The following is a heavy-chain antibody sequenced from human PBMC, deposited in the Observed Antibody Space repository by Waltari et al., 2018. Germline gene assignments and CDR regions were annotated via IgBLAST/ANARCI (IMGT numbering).Heavy chain of an antibody. CDR2: INPDSGDT. D-gene: IGHD3-10*01. CDR1: EYTFTAYY. Sequence: QIRLVQSGAEVKRPGASVKVSCKGIEYTFTAYYLHWVRRAHGQGLEWLGWINPDSGDTSDAQNFQGRVTMTRDMSISTAYMELTRLRSDDTAIYYCARGGRFREFNYLDYWGQGSPVTVSS. CDR3: ARGGRFREFNYLDY. V-gene: IGHV1-2*02. J-gene: IGHJ4*02.